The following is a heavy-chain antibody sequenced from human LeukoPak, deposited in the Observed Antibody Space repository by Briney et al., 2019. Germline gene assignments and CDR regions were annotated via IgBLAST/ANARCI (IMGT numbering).Heavy chain of an antibody. J-gene: IGHJ4*02. CDR3: ARHEGSDSSGYYNPFDY. Sequence: SETLSLTCTVSGGSISSYYWSWIRQPPGKGLEWIGYIYYSGSTNYNPSLMSRVTISVDTSKNQFSLKLSSVTAADTAVYYCARHEGSDSSGYYNPFDYWGQGTLVTVSS. CDR2: IYYSGST. V-gene: IGHV4-59*08. CDR1: GGSISSYY. D-gene: IGHD3-22*01.